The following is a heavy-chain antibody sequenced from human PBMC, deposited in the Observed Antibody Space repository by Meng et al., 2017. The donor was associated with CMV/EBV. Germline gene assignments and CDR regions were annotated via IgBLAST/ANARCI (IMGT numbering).Heavy chain of an antibody. J-gene: IGHJ6*02. CDR2: INHSGST. Sequence: SETLSLTCAVYGGSFSGYYWGWIRQPPGKGLEWIGEINHSGSTNYNPSLKSRVTISVDTSKNQFSLKLSSVTAADTAVYYCARGTGRSITIFGVVTHYYYGMDVWGQGTTVTVSS. V-gene: IGHV4-34*01. D-gene: IGHD3-3*01. CDR3: ARGTGRSITIFGVVTHYYYGMDV. CDR1: GGSFSGYY.